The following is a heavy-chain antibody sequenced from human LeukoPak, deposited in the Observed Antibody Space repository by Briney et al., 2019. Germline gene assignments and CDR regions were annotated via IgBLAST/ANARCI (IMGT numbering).Heavy chain of an antibody. CDR3: ARTYSSWYLPPGGGVYYYGMDV. J-gene: IGHJ6*02. CDR1: GGSISSYY. Sequence: SETLSLTCTVSGGSISSYYWSWIRQPPGKGLEWIGYIYYSGSTNYNPSRKSRVTISVDTSKNQCSLKRSSVTAADTAGYYCARTYSSWYLPPGGGVYYYGMDVWGQGTTVTVSS. D-gene: IGHD6-13*01. CDR2: IYYSGST. V-gene: IGHV4-59*01.